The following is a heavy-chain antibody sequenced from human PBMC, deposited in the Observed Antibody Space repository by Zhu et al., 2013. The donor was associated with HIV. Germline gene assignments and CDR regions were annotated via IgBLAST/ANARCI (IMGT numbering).Heavy chain of an antibody. CDR3: ARGGYYDSSGDAFDI. CDR2: INPSGGST. V-gene: IGHV1-46*01. CDR1: GYAFTGYY. Sequence: QVQLVQSGAEVKKPGASVKVSCKASGYAFTGYYMHWVRQAPGQGLEWMGIINPSGGSTSYAQKFQGRVTMTRDTSTSTVYMELSSLRSEDTAVYYCARGGYYDSSGDAFDIWGQGDNGHRLF. J-gene: IGHJ3*02. D-gene: IGHD3-22*01.